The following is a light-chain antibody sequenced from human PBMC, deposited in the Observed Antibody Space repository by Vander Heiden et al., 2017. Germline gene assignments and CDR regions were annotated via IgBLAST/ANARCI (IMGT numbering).Light chain of an antibody. J-gene: IGLJ2*01. V-gene: IGLV8-61*01. CDR1: PGSVPTDYY. Sequence: QTVVTQDPSFSVSPGVTVTLTCSLNPGSVPTDYYPTWYQQTPGQTPRTLLYNTNTRSSGVPDRFSGSILGNKAALTITGAQADDESHYYCRLWMGNGVVIFGGGTKLTVL. CDR2: NTN. CDR3: RLWMGNGVVI.